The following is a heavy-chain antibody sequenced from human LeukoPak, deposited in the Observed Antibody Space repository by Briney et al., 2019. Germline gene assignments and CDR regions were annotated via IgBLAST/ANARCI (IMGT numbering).Heavy chain of an antibody. Sequence: SVKVSCKGAGGSFTSYAISWGRQGPGQGHEWMGGIIPIFGTANYAQKFQGRVTITADESTSTAYMELSSLRSEDTAVYYCARGAYYFDYWGQGTLVTVSS. CDR1: GGSFTSYA. V-gene: IGHV1-69*13. J-gene: IGHJ4*02. CDR2: IIPIFGTA. CDR3: ARGAYYFDY. D-gene: IGHD1-26*01.